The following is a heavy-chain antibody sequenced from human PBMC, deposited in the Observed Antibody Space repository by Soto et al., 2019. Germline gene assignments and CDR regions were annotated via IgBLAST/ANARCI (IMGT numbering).Heavy chain of an antibody. CDR2: VNAGNGNT. Sequence: QVQLVQSGAEVKKPGASVTLSCTASGYTFTNYVIHWVRQAPGQRLEWVGWVNAGNGNTQYSQSFQGKVTITRDTSASTAYMGLSSLTSEDTAVYYCGRGGSTGWLGGYCSHGMDVWGQGTTVTVSS. J-gene: IGHJ6*02. CDR3: GRGGSTGWLGGYCSHGMDV. CDR1: GYTFTNYV. V-gene: IGHV1-3*01. D-gene: IGHD2-2*01.